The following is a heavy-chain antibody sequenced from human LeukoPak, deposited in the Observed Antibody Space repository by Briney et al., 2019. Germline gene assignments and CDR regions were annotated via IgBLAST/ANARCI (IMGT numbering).Heavy chain of an antibody. CDR2: IYTSGTT. CDR1: GGSINSYY. Sequence: PSETLSLTCTVSGGSINSYYWSWIRQPAGKGLEWIGRIYTSGTTHYNPSLGSRVTMSVDTSNNYFSLRLSSVTAADTAVYYCARDFYASGLYFWFDPWGQGILVTVSS. V-gene: IGHV4-4*07. D-gene: IGHD2/OR15-2a*01. J-gene: IGHJ5*02. CDR3: ARDFYASGLYFWFDP.